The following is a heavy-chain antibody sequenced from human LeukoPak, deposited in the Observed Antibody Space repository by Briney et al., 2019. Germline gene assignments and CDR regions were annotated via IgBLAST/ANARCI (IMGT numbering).Heavy chain of an antibody. D-gene: IGHD3-10*01. J-gene: IGHJ4*02. CDR3: ATGERMVRGDGVDY. V-gene: IGHV3-66*01. Sequence: GGSLRLSCAASGFTFRNNYMSWVRQAPGKGLEGVSVIYSGGSTYYADSVKGRFTISRDNSKNTLYLQMNSLRAEDTAVYFCATGERMVRGDGVDYWGQGTLVTVSS. CDR1: GFTFRNNY. CDR2: IYSGGST.